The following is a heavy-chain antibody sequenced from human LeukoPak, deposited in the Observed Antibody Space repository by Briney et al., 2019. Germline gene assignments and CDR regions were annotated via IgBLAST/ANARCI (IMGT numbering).Heavy chain of an antibody. CDR3: AKLSGWTGWFFDY. V-gene: IGHV3-23*01. Sequence: GGSLRLSCAASGFTFSSYAMSWVRQAPGKGLEWVSAISKSGDNSYYADSVKGRFTISRDNSKNTIYLQMNGLRVEDTAVYYCAKLSGWTGWFFDYWGQGTVVTVSS. J-gene: IGHJ4*02. CDR2: ISKSGDNS. CDR1: GFTFSSYA. D-gene: IGHD6-19*01.